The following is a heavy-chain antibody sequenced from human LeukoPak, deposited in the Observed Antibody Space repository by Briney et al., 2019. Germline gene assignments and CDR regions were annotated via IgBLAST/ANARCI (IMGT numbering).Heavy chain of an antibody. V-gene: IGHV1-46*01. CDR2: INPSGGST. CDR3: ARVGYSSGWYDWAHHYYMDV. Sequence: ASVKVSCKASGYTFTSYYMHWVRQAPGQGLEWMGIINPSGGSTSYAQKFQGRVTMTRDMSTSTVYMELSSLRSEDTAVYYCARVGYSSGWYDWAHHYYMDVWGKGTTVTVSS. D-gene: IGHD6-19*01. J-gene: IGHJ6*03. CDR1: GYTFTSYY.